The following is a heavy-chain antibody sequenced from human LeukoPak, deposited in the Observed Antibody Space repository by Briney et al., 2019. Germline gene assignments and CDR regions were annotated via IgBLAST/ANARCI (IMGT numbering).Heavy chain of an antibody. V-gene: IGHV3-30*03. CDR1: GFTFSSYD. Sequence: GGSLRLSCAVSGFTFSSYDMHWVRQAPGKGLEWVAFISNDGSNEYYVDSVKGRFTISRDNSKSTLYLQMNSLRADDTAVYYCARVGRVGDYYYYMDVWGKGTTVTVSS. J-gene: IGHJ6*03. D-gene: IGHD1-26*01. CDR3: ARVGRVGDYYYYMDV. CDR2: ISNDGSNE.